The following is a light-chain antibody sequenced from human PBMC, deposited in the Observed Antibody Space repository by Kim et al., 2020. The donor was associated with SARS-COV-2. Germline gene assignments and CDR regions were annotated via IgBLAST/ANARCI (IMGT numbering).Light chain of an antibody. V-gene: IGLV3-21*01. CDR3: QVSESSSVHKV. Sequence: SYELTQPPSVSVAPGKTATITCGGNNIGTKSVHWYQQRPGQAPVLVIYYDYNRPSGIPERFSGSNSGNTATLTISRVDAGDEADYYCQVSESSSVHKVFGGGTKLTVL. CDR1: NIGTKS. CDR2: YDY. J-gene: IGLJ3*02.